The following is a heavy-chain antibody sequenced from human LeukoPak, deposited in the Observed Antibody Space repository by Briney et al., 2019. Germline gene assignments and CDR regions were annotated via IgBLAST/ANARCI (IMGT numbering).Heavy chain of an antibody. D-gene: IGHD6-19*01. Sequence: GGSLRLSCAASGFTFNRYTMHWVRQAAGKGLEYVSGISSNGGTTDYAKSVKGRFTISRDNSKNTLYLQMGSLRAEDMAVYYCARGYDRAMSQWLRSAIPQFDYWGQGTPVTVSS. CDR1: GFTFNRYT. CDR3: ARGYDRAMSQWLRSAIPQFDY. V-gene: IGHV3-64*01. J-gene: IGHJ4*02. CDR2: ISSNGGTT.